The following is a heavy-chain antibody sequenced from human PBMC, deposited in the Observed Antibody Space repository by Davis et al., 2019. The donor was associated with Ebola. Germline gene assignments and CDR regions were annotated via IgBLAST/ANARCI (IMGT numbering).Heavy chain of an antibody. Sequence: AASVKVSCKASGYTFSNYAINWVRQATGQGLEWMGWMNPNSADTGYAQKFQGRVTMTRNTSISTAYMELSSLRSEDTAVYYCAREGTGDGFIYYYGMDVWGQGTTVTVSS. CDR2: MNPNSADT. V-gene: IGHV1-8*01. D-gene: IGHD1-1*01. CDR3: AREGTGDGFIYYYGMDV. CDR1: GYTFSNYA. J-gene: IGHJ6*02.